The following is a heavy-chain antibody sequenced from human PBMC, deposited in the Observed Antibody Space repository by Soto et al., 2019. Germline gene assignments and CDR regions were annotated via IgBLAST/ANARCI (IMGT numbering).Heavy chain of an antibody. J-gene: IGHJ1*01. CDR1: GGFPGGYY. CDR2: INQGGIG. V-gene: IGHV4-34*01. CDR3: ARYSSSWSKYLQY. Sequence: ETLSPTWAVGGGFPGGYYWCWSRPPPEERVGLGGDINQGGIGNYNPSLKSRVPFSLDPSKNQFSLKLNSVIAADTAVYYCARYSSSWSKYLQYWGRGTLVTVSS. D-gene: IGHD6-13*01.